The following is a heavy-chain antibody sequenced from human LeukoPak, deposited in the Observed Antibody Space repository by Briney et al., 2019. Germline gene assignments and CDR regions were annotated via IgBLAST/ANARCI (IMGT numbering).Heavy chain of an antibody. J-gene: IGHJ4*02. CDR1: GYTFTGYY. D-gene: IGHD1-26*01. CDR3: ARDNSGSYLVFDY. CDR2: INPNSGGT. Sequence: ASVKVSCKASGYTFTGYYMHWVRQAPGQGLEWMGWINPNSGGTNYAQKFQGRVTMTRDTSISTAYMELSRLRSDDTAVYYCARDNSGSYLVFDYWGQGTPVTVSS. V-gene: IGHV1-2*02.